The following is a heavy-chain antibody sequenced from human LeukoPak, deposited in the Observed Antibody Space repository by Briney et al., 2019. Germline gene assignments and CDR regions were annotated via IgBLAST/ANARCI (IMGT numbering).Heavy chain of an antibody. J-gene: IGHJ6*03. CDR1: GYTFSSYY. CDR3: ARGGVPAANDYYYYMDV. V-gene: IGHV1-46*01. CDR2: INPSGGST. Sequence: ASVKVSCKASGYTFSSYYVHWVGQAPGQGLEWMGIINPSGGSTSYAHNFQGRVTMTKDTSTSTVYMELSSLRSEDTAVHYCARGGVPAANDYYYYMDVWGKGTTVTVSS. D-gene: IGHD2-2*01.